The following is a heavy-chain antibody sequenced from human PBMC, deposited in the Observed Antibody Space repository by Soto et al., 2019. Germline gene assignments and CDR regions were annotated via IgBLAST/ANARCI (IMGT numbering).Heavy chain of an antibody. Sequence: EVQLLESGGGLVQPGVSLRLSCAAAGFSFTDYPMTWVRQAPGKGLEWVSSISGSGATTYYADSVKGRFNISRDNSNNTLSLQMNSLSAEDTAVYYCAKRQSGSYYAAFDLWGQGTTVTVSS. V-gene: IGHV3-23*01. CDR2: ISGSGATT. CDR3: AKRQSGSYYAAFDL. J-gene: IGHJ3*01. D-gene: IGHD1-26*01. CDR1: GFSFTDYP.